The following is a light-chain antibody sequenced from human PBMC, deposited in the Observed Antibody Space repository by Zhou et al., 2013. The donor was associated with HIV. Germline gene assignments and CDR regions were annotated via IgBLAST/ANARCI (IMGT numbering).Light chain of an antibody. CDR3: QQSYSTLLYT. CDR2: ASS. CDR1: QSISNY. V-gene: IGKV1-39*01. Sequence: DIQMTQSPSSLSASVGDRVTISCRASQSISNYLNWYQQKPGKAPKLLIYASSSLQSGVPSRFSGSGSGTDFTLTISSLQPEDFATYYCQQSYSTLLYTFGQGTQAGDQT. J-gene: IGKJ2*01.